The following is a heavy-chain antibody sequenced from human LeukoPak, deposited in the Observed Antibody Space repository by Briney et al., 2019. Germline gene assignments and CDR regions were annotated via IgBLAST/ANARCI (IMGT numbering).Heavy chain of an antibody. J-gene: IGHJ4*02. D-gene: IGHD7-27*01. CDR3: ASWGSSDY. Sequence: SQTLSLTCTVSGGSISSGSYYWSWIRQPAGKGLEWIGRIYTSGSTNYNPSLKSRVTISVDTSKNQFSLKLSFVTAADTAVYYCASWGSSDYWGQGTLVTVSS. CDR1: GGSISSGSYY. V-gene: IGHV4-61*02. CDR2: IYTSGST.